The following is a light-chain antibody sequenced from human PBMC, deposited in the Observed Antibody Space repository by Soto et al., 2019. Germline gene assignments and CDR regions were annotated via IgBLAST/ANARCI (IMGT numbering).Light chain of an antibody. CDR3: QVWDSSIDQRVI. Sequence: SYELTQPPSVSAAPGKAATITCGGHDIESKRVHWYQQKPGQAPVLVIYHNRDRPSGISERFSGSNSGNTATLTISGVEAGDEADYHCQVWDSSIDQRVIFGGGTKLTVL. V-gene: IGLV3-21*04. CDR1: DIESKR. CDR2: HNR. J-gene: IGLJ2*01.